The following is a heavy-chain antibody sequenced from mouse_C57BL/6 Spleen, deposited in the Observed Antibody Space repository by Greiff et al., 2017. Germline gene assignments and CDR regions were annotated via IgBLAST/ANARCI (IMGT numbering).Heavy chain of an antibody. CDR3: ARAILGYDYDGYAMDY. CDR1: GYTFTSYW. D-gene: IGHD2-4*01. CDR2: IDPNSGGT. V-gene: IGHV1-72*01. J-gene: IGHJ4*01. Sequence: VQLQQPGAELVKPGASVKLSCKASGYTFTSYWMHWVKQRPGRGLEWIGRIDPNSGGTKYNEKFKSKATLTVDKPSSTAYMQLSSLTSEDSAVYYCARAILGYDYDGYAMDYWGQGTSVTVSS.